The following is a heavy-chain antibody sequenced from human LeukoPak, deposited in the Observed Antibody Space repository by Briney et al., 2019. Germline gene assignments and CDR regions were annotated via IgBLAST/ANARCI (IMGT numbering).Heavy chain of an antibody. Sequence: GGSLRLSCVASRFTFSNYCMNWVRQAPGKGLEWVANIKQDGSEKYYVDSVEGRFTISRDNAKNSLYLQTHSLRAEDTAVYYCARDWIVDGKDYWGQGTLVTVSS. V-gene: IGHV3-7*03. J-gene: IGHJ4*02. D-gene: IGHD3-22*01. CDR1: RFTFSNYC. CDR3: ARDWIVDGKDY. CDR2: IKQDGSEK.